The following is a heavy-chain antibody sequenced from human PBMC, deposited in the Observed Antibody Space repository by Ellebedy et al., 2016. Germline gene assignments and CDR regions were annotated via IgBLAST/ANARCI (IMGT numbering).Heavy chain of an antibody. CDR1: GYTFTGYY. Sequence: ASVKVSXKASGYTFTGYYMHWVRQAPGQGLEWMGWINPNSGGTNYAQKFQGRVTMTRDTSISTAYMELSRLRSDDTAVYYCARGFGSSTSDYYYYMDVWGKGTTVTVSS. J-gene: IGHJ6*03. V-gene: IGHV1-2*02. CDR3: ARGFGSSTSDYYYYMDV. D-gene: IGHD2-2*01. CDR2: INPNSGGT.